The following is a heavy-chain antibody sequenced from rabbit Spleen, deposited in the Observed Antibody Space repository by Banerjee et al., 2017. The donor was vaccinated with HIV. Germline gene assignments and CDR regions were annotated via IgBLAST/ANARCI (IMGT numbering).Heavy chain of an antibody. V-gene: IGHV1S45*01. CDR1: GFTFTSNYG. J-gene: IGHJ3*01. CDR2: IYTGSGNT. D-gene: IGHD8-1*01. CDR3: ARDGAGGSYFAL. Sequence: QEQLEESGGGLVQPEGSLTLTCTASGFTFTSNYGCWVRQAPGKGLEWIGCIYTGSGNTYYASWVNGRFSISRENAQNTVFLQMTSLTAADTATYFCARDGAGGSYFALWGQGTLVTVS.